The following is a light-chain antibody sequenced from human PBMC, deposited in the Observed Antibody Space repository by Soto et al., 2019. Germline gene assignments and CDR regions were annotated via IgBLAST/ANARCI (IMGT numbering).Light chain of an antibody. CDR2: DVS. CDR3: CSYAGSYTLT. Sequence: QSALTQPRSVSGSPGQSVTISCTGTSSDVGGYNYVSWYQQHPGKAPKLMIYDVSNRPSGVPDRFSGSKSGNTASLTISGLQDEDEADSYCCSYAGSYTLTFGGGTKLTVL. V-gene: IGLV2-11*01. CDR1: SSDVGGYNY. J-gene: IGLJ2*01.